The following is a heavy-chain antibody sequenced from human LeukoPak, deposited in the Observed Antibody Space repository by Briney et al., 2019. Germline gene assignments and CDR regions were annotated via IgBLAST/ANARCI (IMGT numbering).Heavy chain of an antibody. V-gene: IGHV3-7*01. CDR3: ARDSAGNDY. Sequence: GGSLNLSCEASGFTFSTNWMSGVRQAPGKGLEWVANIKQDGSEKYYVDSVKGRFTISRDNAKNSLYLQMNSLRAEDTAMYYCARDSAGNDYWGQGTLVTVSS. D-gene: IGHD6-13*01. J-gene: IGHJ4*02. CDR2: IKQDGSEK. CDR1: GFTFSTNW.